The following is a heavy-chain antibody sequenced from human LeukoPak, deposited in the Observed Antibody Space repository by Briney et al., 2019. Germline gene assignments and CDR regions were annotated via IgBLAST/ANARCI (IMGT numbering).Heavy chain of an antibody. D-gene: IGHD3-9*01. CDR2: IKHDGSEK. CDR1: GFTFSGFW. Sequence: GSLRLSCAASGFTFSGFWMTWVRQTPGKGLEWVASIKHDGSEKNYVDSVKGRFTISRDNAKNSLYVEMNNLRGEDTAVYYCARDNFDWRPLDCWGQGTLVTVSS. J-gene: IGHJ4*02. V-gene: IGHV3-7*03. CDR3: ARDNFDWRPLDC.